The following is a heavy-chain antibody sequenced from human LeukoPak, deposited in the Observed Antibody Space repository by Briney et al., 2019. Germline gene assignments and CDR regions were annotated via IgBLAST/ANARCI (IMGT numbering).Heavy chain of an antibody. V-gene: IGHV1-18*01. CDR3: ARESVIVVVITESTPVGHYGMDV. CDR1: SYTFSSYG. D-gene: IGHD3-22*01. J-gene: IGHJ6*02. Sequence: GASVKVSCKASSYTFSSYGISWVRQAPGQGLEWMGWISVYNGNTNYAQKFQGRVTMTTDTSTSTAYMEVRSLRSDDTAVYYCARESVIVVVITESTPVGHYGMDVWGQGTTVTVSS. CDR2: ISVYNGNT.